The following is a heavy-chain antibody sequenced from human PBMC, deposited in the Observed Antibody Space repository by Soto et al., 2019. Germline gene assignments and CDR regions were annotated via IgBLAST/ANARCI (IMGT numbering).Heavy chain of an antibody. CDR2: IYYSGST. Sequence: SETLSLTCTVSGGSISSGDYYWSWIRQPPGKGLEWIGYIYYSGSTYYNPSLKSRVTISVDTSKNQFSLKLSSVTAADTAVYYCARFPFYDIVTGEYIRHFAYWGQGTLVTVSS. J-gene: IGHJ4*02. CDR3: ARFPFYDIVTGEYIRHFAY. V-gene: IGHV4-30-4*01. D-gene: IGHD3-9*01. CDR1: GGSISSGDYY.